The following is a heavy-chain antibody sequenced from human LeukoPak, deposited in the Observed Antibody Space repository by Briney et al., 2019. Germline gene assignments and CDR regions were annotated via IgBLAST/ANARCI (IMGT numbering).Heavy chain of an antibody. V-gene: IGHV1-18*01. CDR3: ARDNYYDSSSYYDYYYYGMDV. D-gene: IGHD3-22*01. CDR1: GYTFTSYG. CDR2: ISTYNGNT. J-gene: IGHJ6*02. Sequence: ASVKVSCKASGYTFTSYGISWVRQAPGQGLEWMGWISTYNGNTNYAQKLQGRVTMTTDTSTSTAYMELRSLRSDDTAVYYCARDNYYDSSSYYDYYYYGMDVWGQGTTVTVSS.